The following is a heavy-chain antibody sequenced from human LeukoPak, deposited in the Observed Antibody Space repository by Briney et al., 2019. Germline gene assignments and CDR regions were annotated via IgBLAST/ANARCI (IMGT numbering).Heavy chain of an antibody. CDR3: ARDLRRYCSGGSCLTEGYLDY. Sequence: ASVKVSCKASGYTFTSYGISWVRQAPGQGLEWMGWISAYNGNTNYAQKLQGRVTMTTDTSTSTAYMELRSLRSDDTAVYYCARDLRRYCSGGSCLTEGYLDYWGQGTLVTVSS. CDR1: GYTFTSYG. CDR2: ISAYNGNT. D-gene: IGHD2-15*01. J-gene: IGHJ4*02. V-gene: IGHV1-18*01.